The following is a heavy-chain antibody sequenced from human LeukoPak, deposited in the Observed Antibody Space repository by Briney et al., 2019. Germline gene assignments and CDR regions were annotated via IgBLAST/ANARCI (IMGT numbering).Heavy chain of an antibody. V-gene: IGHV3-21*01. J-gene: IGHJ3*02. CDR2: VSSSSSYI. Sequence: KPGGSLRLSCAASGFTFSSYSMNWVRQAPGKGLEWVSSVSSSSSYIYYADSVKGRFTISRDNAKNSLYLQMNSLRAEDTAVYYCARDDILTGCFNDAFDIWGQGTMVTVSS. D-gene: IGHD3-9*01. CDR3: ARDDILTGCFNDAFDI. CDR1: GFTFSSYS.